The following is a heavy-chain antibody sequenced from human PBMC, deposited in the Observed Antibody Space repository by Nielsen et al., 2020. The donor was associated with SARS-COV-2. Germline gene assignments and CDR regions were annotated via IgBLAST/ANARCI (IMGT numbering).Heavy chain of an antibody. D-gene: IGHD6-13*01. Sequence: SETLSLTCTVSGGSISSYYWSWIRQPPGKGLEWIGYIYYSGSTNYNPSLKSRVTISVDTSKNQFSLKLSSVTAADTAVYYCARGGRIAAAGGSPHRWYFDLWGRGTLVTVSS. CDR1: GGSISSYY. CDR2: IYYSGST. V-gene: IGHV4-59*01. CDR3: ARGGRIAAAGGSPHRWYFDL. J-gene: IGHJ2*01.